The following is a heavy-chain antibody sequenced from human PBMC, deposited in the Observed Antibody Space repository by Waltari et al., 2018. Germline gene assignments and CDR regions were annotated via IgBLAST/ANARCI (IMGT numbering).Heavy chain of an antibody. D-gene: IGHD6-19*01. V-gene: IGHV1-2*02. CDR2: INPNSGGT. Sequence: QVQLVQSGAEVKKPGASVKVSCKASGYTFTGYYMHWVRQAPGQGLEWMGWINPNSGGTNYAQKFQGRVTMTRDTSISTAYMELSRLRSDDTAVYYCARDGIAVAGTNRDFDYWGQGTLVTVSS. J-gene: IGHJ4*02. CDR3: ARDGIAVAGTNRDFDY. CDR1: GYTFTGYY.